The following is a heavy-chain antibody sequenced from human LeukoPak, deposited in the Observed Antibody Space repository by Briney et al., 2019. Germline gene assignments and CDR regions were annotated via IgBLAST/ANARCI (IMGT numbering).Heavy chain of an antibody. Sequence: GGSLRLSCAASGFTFSSYWMSWVRQAPGKGLEWVAVIWYDGSNKYYADSVKGRFTISRDNSKNTLYLQMNSLRAEDTAVYYCAKDKTAIDYFDYWGQGTLVTVSS. V-gene: IGHV3-33*06. D-gene: IGHD2-2*02. CDR1: GFTFSSYW. J-gene: IGHJ4*02. CDR3: AKDKTAIDYFDY. CDR2: IWYDGSNK.